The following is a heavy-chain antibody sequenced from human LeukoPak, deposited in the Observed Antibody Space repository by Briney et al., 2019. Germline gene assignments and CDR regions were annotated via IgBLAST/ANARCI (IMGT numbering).Heavy chain of an antibody. Sequence: GESLKISCKGSGNSFTSYWIGWVRQMPGKGLEWMGIMYPGDSDTRSSPSFQGQVTISADKSISTAYLQWSSLKASDTAMYYCARLHDSSASYFDFWGQGTLVTVSS. CDR1: GNSFTSYW. V-gene: IGHV5-51*01. CDR3: ARLHDSSASYFDF. J-gene: IGHJ4*02. D-gene: IGHD3-22*01. CDR2: MYPGDSDT.